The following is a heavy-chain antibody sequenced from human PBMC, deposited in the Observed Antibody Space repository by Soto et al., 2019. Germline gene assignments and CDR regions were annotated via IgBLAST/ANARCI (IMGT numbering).Heavy chain of an antibody. CDR3: ARESVDTADYYYYGMDV. Sequence: SETLSLTCAVSGGSISSGGYSWSWIRQPPGKSLEWIGYIYHSGSTYYNPSLKSRVTISVDRSKNQFSLKLSSVTAADTAVYYCARESVDTADYYYYGMDVWGQGTTVTVSS. CDR2: IYHSGST. D-gene: IGHD5-18*01. CDR1: GGSISSGGYS. J-gene: IGHJ6*02. V-gene: IGHV4-30-2*01.